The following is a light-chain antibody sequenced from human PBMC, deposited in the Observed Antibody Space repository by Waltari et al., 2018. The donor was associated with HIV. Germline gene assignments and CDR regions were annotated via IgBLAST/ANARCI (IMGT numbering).Light chain of an antibody. CDR1: SSNIGSNT. Sequence: QSVLNQSPSASGTPGQRVIIPCPGSSSNIGSNTVTWYQQFPGTAPKLLIYSYGQRPSGVPERFSGSKSATSASLAISGLRSEDEADYYCATWDDSLNAWVFGGGTKLTVL. CDR3: ATWDDSLNAWV. CDR2: SYG. J-gene: IGLJ3*02. V-gene: IGLV1-44*01.